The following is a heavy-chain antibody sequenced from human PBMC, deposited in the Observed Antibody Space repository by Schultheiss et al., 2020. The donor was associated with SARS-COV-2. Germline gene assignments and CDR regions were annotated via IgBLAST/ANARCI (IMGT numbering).Heavy chain of an antibody. Sequence: SETLSLTCTVSGGSISSGGYYWSWIRQHPGKGLEWIGYIYYSGSTNYNPSLKSRVTISVDTSKNQFSLKLSSVTAADTAVYYCAREEGYCSSTSCQGAFDIWGQGTMVTVSS. CDR1: GGSISSGGYY. CDR3: AREEGYCSSTSCQGAFDI. V-gene: IGHV4-61*08. CDR2: IYYSGST. D-gene: IGHD2-2*01. J-gene: IGHJ3*02.